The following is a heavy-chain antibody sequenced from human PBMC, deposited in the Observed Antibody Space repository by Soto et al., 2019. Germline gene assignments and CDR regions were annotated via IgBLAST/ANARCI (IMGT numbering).Heavy chain of an antibody. J-gene: IGHJ4*02. CDR3: AKDDVSSSWYYEFGFYYFDY. V-gene: IGHV3-23*01. Sequence: GGSLRLSCAASGFTFSSYAMSWVRQAPGKGLEWVSAISGSGGSTYYADSVKGRFTISRDNSKNTLYLQMNSLRAEDTAVYYCAKDDVSSSWYYEFGFYYFDYWGQGTLVTVSS. CDR2: ISGSGGST. CDR1: GFTFSSYA. D-gene: IGHD6-13*01.